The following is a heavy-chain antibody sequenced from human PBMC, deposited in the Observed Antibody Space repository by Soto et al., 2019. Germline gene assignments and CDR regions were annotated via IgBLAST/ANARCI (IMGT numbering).Heavy chain of an antibody. CDR2: IIPIFGTA. CDR1: GGTFSSYA. J-gene: IGHJ6*02. V-gene: IGHV1-69*12. D-gene: IGHD6-13*01. CDR3: ASIAALGISYYYYGMDV. Sequence: QVQLVQSGAEVKKPGSSVKVSCKASGGTFSSYAISWVRQAPGQGLEWMGGIIPIFGTANYAQKFQGRVTITADESTSTAYKELSSLRSEDTAVYYCASIAALGISYYYYGMDVWGQGTTVTVSS.